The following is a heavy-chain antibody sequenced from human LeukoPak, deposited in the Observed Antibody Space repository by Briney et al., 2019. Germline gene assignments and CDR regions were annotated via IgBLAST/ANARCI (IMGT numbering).Heavy chain of an antibody. CDR3: ARANPNWFDP. D-gene: IGHD1-14*01. CDR1: GGSISSHY. J-gene: IGHJ5*02. V-gene: IGHV4-59*08. CDR2: IYYSGST. Sequence: SETLSLTCTVSGGSISSHYWSWIRQPPGKGLEWIGYIYYSGSTNYNPSLKSRVTISVDTSKNQFSLKLSSVTAADTAVYYCARANPNWFDPWGQGTLVTVSS.